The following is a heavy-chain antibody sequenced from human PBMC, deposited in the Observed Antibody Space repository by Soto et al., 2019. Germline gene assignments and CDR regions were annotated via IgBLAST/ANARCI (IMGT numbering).Heavy chain of an antibody. CDR1: GYTFTGYY. V-gene: IGHV1-2*04. D-gene: IGHD6-13*01. CDR3: ARSHPGGAAAEYGMDV. CDR2: INPNSGGT. Sequence: QVQLVQSGAEVKKPGASVKVSCKASGYTFTGYYMHWVRQAPGQGLEWMGWINPNSGGTNYAQKFQGWVTITRDTSISTAYMELSRLRSDDTAVYYCARSHPGGAAAEYGMDVWGQGTTVTVSS. J-gene: IGHJ6*02.